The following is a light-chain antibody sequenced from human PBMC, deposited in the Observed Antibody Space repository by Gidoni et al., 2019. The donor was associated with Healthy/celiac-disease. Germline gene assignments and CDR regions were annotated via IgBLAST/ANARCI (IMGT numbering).Light chain of an antibody. V-gene: IGKV2-28*01. CDR3: MQALQTPT. CDR2: LGS. Sequence: IVMTPSPLSLPVTPGEPASTSCRSSQSLLHSNGYNYLDWYLQKPGQSPQLLIYLGSNRASGVPDRFSGSGSGTDFTLKISRVEAEDVGVYYCMQALQTPTFGQGTRLEIK. CDR1: QSLLHSNGYNY. J-gene: IGKJ5*01.